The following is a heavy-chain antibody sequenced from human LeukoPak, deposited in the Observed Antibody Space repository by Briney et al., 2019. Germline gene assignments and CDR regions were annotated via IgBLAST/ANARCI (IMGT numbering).Heavy chain of an antibody. D-gene: IGHD5-12*01. Sequence: ASVKVSCKASGYTFTSYYMHWVRQAPGQGLEWMGIINPSGGSTSYAQKFQGRVTMTRDTSTSTVYMELSSLRSEDTAVYYCASPPRWIGSGPGAFDIWGQGTMVTVSS. V-gene: IGHV1-46*01. CDR2: INPSGGST. CDR1: GYTFTSYY. J-gene: IGHJ3*02. CDR3: ASPPRWIGSGPGAFDI.